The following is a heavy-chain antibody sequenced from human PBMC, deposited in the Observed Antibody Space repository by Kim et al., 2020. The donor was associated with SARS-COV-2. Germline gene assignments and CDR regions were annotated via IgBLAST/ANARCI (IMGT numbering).Heavy chain of an antibody. J-gene: IGHJ5*02. CDR1: GFTFNTYE. CDR2: ISSSGNTI. V-gene: IGHV3-48*03. CDR3: ARGQSYYDSWIGYPDS. D-gene: IGHD3-3*01. Sequence: GGSLRLSCRGSGFTFNTYEMHWVRQAPGKGLEWISYISSSGNTIYYADSVWGRFTISRDNGKNSLFLQVNSLRVEDTAVYFCARGQSYYDSWIGYPDSWGQGTLVTVSS.